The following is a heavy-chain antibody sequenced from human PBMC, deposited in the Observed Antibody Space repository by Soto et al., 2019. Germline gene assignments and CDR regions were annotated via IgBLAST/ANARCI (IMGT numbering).Heavy chain of an antibody. D-gene: IGHD6-13*01. CDR1: GYTFTGYY. V-gene: IGHV1-2*04. J-gene: IGHJ6*02. CDR3: ARGAGVSSSWYYYYYGMDV. CDR2: INPNSGGT. Sequence: ASVKVSCKASGYTFTGYYMHWVRQAPGQGLEWMGWINPNSGGTNYAQKFQGWVTMTRDTSISTAYMELSRLRSDDTAVYYCARGAGVSSSWYYYYYGMDVWGQGTTVTVSS.